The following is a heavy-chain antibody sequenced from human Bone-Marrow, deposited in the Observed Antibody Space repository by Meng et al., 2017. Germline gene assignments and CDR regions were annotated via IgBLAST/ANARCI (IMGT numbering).Heavy chain of an antibody. D-gene: IGHD1-26*01. CDR1: GGSFSGYY. Sequence: VQLQQWGAGLLKPSETLSRTCAVSGGSFSGYYWTWIRQPPGKGLQWIGEINHSGSSNYYPSLKSRVTLSADTPERQFSLKLSSVTAADTAVYYCARGRRIVGATFRLFDYWGQGTLVTVSS. CDR3: ARGRRIVGATFRLFDY. J-gene: IGHJ4*02. V-gene: IGHV4-34*01. CDR2: INHSGSS.